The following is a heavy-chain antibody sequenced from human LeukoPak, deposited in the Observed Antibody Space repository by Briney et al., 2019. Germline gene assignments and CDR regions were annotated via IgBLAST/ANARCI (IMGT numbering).Heavy chain of an antibody. J-gene: IGHJ4*02. CDR2: INPGGGGT. D-gene: IGHD3-9*01. Sequence: GASVKVSCKASGYTFATYYMHRVRQAPGQGLEWMGIINPGGGGTSYSQKFQGRVTMTRDTSTSTVYMELSSLRSEDTAVYYCARVYRVLRYFDWLLPIDYWGQGTLVTVSS. V-gene: IGHV1-46*01. CDR3: ARVYRVLRYFDWLLPIDY. CDR1: GYTFATYY.